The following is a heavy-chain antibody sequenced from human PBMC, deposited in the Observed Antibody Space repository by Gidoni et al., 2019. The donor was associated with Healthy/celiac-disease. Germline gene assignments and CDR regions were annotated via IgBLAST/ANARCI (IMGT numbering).Heavy chain of an antibody. V-gene: IGHV3-21*01. D-gene: IGHD6-6*01. CDR3: ARDLDSSSTNYYYYGMDV. Sequence: EVQLVESGGGLVQPGGSLRLSCSASGFTFRSYSMNWVRQAPGKGLEWVSSISSSSSYIYYADSVKGRFTISRDNAKNSLYLQMNSLRAEDTAVYYCARDLDSSSTNYYYYGMDVWGQGTTVTVSS. CDR2: ISSSSSYI. CDR1: GFTFRSYS. J-gene: IGHJ6*02.